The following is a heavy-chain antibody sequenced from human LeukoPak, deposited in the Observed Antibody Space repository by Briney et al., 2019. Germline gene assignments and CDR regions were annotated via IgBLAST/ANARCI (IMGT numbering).Heavy chain of an antibody. V-gene: IGHV3-21*01. J-gene: IGHJ4*02. D-gene: IGHD2-21*01. Sequence: GGSLRLSCAASGFTVTNNFMNWVRQAPGKGLEWVSSISSSSSYKYYADSLKGRFTISRDNAKNSLFLQMNSLRAEDTAVYYCARDSPNDGILWWSIDYWGQGTLVTVSS. CDR3: ARDSPNDGILWWSIDY. CDR1: GFTVTNNF. CDR2: ISSSSSYK.